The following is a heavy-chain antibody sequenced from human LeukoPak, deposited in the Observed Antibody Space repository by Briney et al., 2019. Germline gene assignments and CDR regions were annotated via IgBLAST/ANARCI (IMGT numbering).Heavy chain of an antibody. V-gene: IGHV3-7*01. D-gene: IGHD6-6*01. Sequence: GGSLRLSCAASGFTFSSYWMSWVRQAPGKGLEWVANIKQDGSEKYYVDSVKGRFTISRDNAKNSLYLQMNSLRAEDTAVYYCARSYEYSSSSVAFDIWGQGTMVTVSS. J-gene: IGHJ3*02. CDR1: GFTFSSYW. CDR3: ARSYEYSSSSVAFDI. CDR2: IKQDGSEK.